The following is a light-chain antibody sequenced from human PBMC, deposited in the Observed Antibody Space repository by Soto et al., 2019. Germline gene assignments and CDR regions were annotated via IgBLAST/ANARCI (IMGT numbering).Light chain of an antibody. V-gene: IGLV2-14*01. J-gene: IGLJ1*01. CDR2: EVT. CDR3: SSYTTSSTRV. Sequence: QSVLTQPASVSGSPGQSIAISCTGSSSDIGIYKYVSWYQQHPGKVPKLIIYEVTNRPSGVSNRFSGSKSGNTASLTISGLQAEDEADYYFSSYTTSSTRVFVTGTKVTVL. CDR1: SSDIGIYKY.